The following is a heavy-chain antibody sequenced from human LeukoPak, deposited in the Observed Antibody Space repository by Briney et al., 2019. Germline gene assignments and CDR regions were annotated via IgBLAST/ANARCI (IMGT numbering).Heavy chain of an antibody. Sequence: RGSLRLSCAVSGITPSRVIMSWVRPAPGKGLEWVANIKGDGSEKNYVDSVRGRFTISRDNDKNSVFMQMNSLRAEDTAVYYCRIGHYGSNWGQGTLVTVSS. CDR2: IKGDGSEK. J-gene: IGHJ4*02. D-gene: IGHD2/OR15-2a*01. CDR3: RIGHYGSN. CDR1: GITPSRVI. V-gene: IGHV3-7*01.